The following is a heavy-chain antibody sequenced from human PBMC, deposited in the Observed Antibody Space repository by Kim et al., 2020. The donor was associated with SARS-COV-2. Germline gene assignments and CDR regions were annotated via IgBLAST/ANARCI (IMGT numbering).Heavy chain of an antibody. J-gene: IGHJ3*02. Sequence: GGSLRLSCAASGFTFSSYAMSWVRQAPGKGLEWVSAISGSGGSTYYADSVKGRFTISRDNSKNTLYLQMNSLRAEDTAVYYCAKDVRRHSRFRNAFDIWGQGTMVTVSS. V-gene: IGHV3-23*01. D-gene: IGHD6-13*01. CDR1: GFTFSSYA. CDR3: AKDVRRHSRFRNAFDI. CDR2: ISGSGGST.